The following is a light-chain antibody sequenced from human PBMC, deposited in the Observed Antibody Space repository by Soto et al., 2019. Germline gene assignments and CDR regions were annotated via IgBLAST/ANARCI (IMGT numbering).Light chain of an antibody. J-gene: IGKJ1*01. Sequence: EIVLTQSPGTLSLSPGERATLSCRASQSVSSSYLAWYQQKPGQAPRPLIYGASSRAIGIPDRFSGSGSGTDFTLTISRLEPEDFAVYYCQKYGSSPWPFGQGTKVEIK. V-gene: IGKV3-20*01. CDR3: QKYGSSPWP. CDR1: QSVSSSY. CDR2: GAS.